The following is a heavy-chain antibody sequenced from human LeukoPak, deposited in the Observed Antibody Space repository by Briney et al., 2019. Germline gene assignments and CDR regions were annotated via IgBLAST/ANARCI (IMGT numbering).Heavy chain of an antibody. CDR1: GFTFSSYG. V-gene: IGHV3-33*06. Sequence: PGRSLRLSCAASGFTFSSYGMHWVRQAPGKGLEWVAVIWYDGSNKYYADSVKGRFTISRDNSKNTLYLQMNSLRAEDTAVYYCAKDLGKGLRFLEWSWGSMDVWGKGTTATVSS. D-gene: IGHD3-3*01. CDR3: AKDLGKGLRFLEWSWGSMDV. CDR2: IWYDGSNK. J-gene: IGHJ6*04.